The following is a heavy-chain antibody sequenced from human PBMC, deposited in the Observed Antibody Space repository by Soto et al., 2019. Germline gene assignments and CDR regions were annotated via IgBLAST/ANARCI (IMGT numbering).Heavy chain of an antibody. V-gene: IGHV4-34*01. J-gene: IGHJ5*02. CDR1: GGSFSGYY. D-gene: IGHD3-10*01. Sequence: QVQLQQWGAGLLKPSETLSLTCAVYGGSFSGYYWSWIRQPPGKGLEWIGEMNHSGSTNYNPSLKSRVTISVDTSKNQFSLKLSSVTAADTAVYYCARRKYYGSGSFSWGQGTLVTVSS. CDR3: ARRKYYGSGSFS. CDR2: MNHSGST.